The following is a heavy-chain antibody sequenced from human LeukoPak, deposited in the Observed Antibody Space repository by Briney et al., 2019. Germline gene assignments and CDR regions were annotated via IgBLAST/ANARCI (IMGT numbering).Heavy chain of an antibody. D-gene: IGHD4-17*01. V-gene: IGHV4-59*12. CDR1: GGSISSYY. J-gene: IGHJ5*02. CDR2: IYYSGST. CDR3: ARATHGDYAWFDP. Sequence: PSETLSLTCTVSGGSISSYYWSWIRQPPGKGLEWIGYIYYSGSTNYNPSLKSRVTISVDTSKDQFSLKLSSVTAADTAVYYCARATHGDYAWFDPWGQGTLVTVSS.